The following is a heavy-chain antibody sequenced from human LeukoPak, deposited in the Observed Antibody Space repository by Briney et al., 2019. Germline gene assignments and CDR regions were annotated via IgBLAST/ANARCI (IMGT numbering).Heavy chain of an antibody. CDR1: GYTLTELS. Sequence: ASVKVSCKVSGYTLTELSMHWVRQAPGKGLEWVGGFDPEDGETIYAQKFQGRVIMTEDTSTDTAYMELSSLRSEDTAVYYCATGRYYYDSSGLGSVDYWGQGTLVTVSS. D-gene: IGHD3-22*01. CDR3: ATGRYYYDSSGLGSVDY. J-gene: IGHJ4*02. V-gene: IGHV1-24*01. CDR2: FDPEDGET.